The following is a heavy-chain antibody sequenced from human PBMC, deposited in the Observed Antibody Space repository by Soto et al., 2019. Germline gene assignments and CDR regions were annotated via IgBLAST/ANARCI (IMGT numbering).Heavy chain of an antibody. CDR1: GYTFTNYG. CDR3: VRRDGGYFDH. J-gene: IGHJ4*02. CDR2: ISAYNGHT. Sequence: QVQLVQSGIEVKKPGASVKVSCKAMGYTFTNYGLSWVRQAPGEGLEWLGWISAYNGHTKYAHKVQDRVTLTTDTAASTAYLELRSLRADDTAVYYCVRRDGGYFDHWGQGTLVLVSS. V-gene: IGHV1-18*01. D-gene: IGHD3-16*01.